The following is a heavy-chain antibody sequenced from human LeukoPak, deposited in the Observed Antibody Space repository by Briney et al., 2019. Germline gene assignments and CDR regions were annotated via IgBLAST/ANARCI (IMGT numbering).Heavy chain of an antibody. Sequence: ASVKVSCKASGYTFTGYYMHWVRQAPGQGLEWMGWINPNSGGTNYAQKVQGRVTMTRDTSISTAYMELSRLRSDDTAVYYCASGAYYYDSSGYFDYWGQGTLVTVSS. CDR2: INPNSGGT. D-gene: IGHD3-22*01. V-gene: IGHV1-2*02. CDR1: GYTFTGYY. J-gene: IGHJ4*02. CDR3: ASGAYYYDSSGYFDY.